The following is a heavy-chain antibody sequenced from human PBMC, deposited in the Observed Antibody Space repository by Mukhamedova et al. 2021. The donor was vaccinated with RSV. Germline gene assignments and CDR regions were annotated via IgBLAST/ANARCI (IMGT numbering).Heavy chain of an antibody. CDR3: VKHEGLLGGAFDI. CDR2: GSSD. V-gene: IGHV3-30*02. J-gene: IGHJ3*02. Sequence: GSSDYYADSVKGRFTISRDNSKNTLYLQMNSLRAEDTAGYYCVKHEGLLGGAFDIWGQGTMVTVSS. D-gene: IGHD1-26*01.